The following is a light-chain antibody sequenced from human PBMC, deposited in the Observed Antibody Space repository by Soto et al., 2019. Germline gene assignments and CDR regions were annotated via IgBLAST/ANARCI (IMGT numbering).Light chain of an antibody. CDR3: QQYGSSPRT. Sequence: EFVLTQSPGTLSLSPGERATLSCRASQSVNSSYLAWYQQKPGQAPRLLIYGASSRATGIPDRFSGSGSGTDFTLTISRLEPEDFAVYYCQQYGSSPRTFGQGTKVDIK. V-gene: IGKV3-20*01. CDR2: GAS. CDR1: QSVNSSY. J-gene: IGKJ1*01.